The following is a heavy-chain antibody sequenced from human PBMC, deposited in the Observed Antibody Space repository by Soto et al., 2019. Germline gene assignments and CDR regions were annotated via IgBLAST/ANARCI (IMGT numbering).Heavy chain of an antibody. Sequence: ASETLSLTCAVYGGSFSGYYWSWIRQPPGKGLEWIGEINHSGSTNYNPSLKSRVTISVDTSKNQFSLKLSSVTAADTAVYYCARDPEKYSGYDLGIDHWGRGTLVTVSS. CDR3: ARDPEKYSGYDLGIDH. CDR2: INHSGST. D-gene: IGHD5-12*01. J-gene: IGHJ4*02. CDR1: GGSFSGYY. V-gene: IGHV4-34*01.